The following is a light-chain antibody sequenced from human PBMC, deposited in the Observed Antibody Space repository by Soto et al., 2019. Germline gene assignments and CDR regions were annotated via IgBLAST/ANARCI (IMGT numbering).Light chain of an antibody. V-gene: IGKV1-5*03. J-gene: IGKJ3*01. CDR3: QQYNSYSLT. CDR1: QSISSW. CDR2: KAS. Sequence: DIPMTQSPSTLSASVGDRVTITCRASQSISSWLAWYQQKPGKAPNLLIYKASSLESGVPSRFSGSGSGTEFTLTISSLQPDDFATYYCQQYNSYSLTFGPGTKVDIK.